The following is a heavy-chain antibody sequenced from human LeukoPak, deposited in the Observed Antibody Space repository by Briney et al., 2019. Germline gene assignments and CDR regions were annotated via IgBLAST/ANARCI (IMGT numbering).Heavy chain of an antibody. J-gene: IGHJ6*02. V-gene: IGHV4-34*01. CDR3: ARDSERTTSYYYYGLDV. CDR2: INHSGSA. Sequence: SETLSLTCAVYGGSFSGYYWSWIRQPPGKGLEWIGEINHSGSANYNPSLKSRVTISVDTSKNQFSLKLSSVTAADTAVYYCARDSERTTSYYYYGLDVWGQGTTVTVSS. CDR1: GGSFSGYY. D-gene: IGHD1-1*01.